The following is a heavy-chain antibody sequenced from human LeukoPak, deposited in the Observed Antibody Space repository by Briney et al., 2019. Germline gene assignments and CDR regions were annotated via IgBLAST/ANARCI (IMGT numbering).Heavy chain of an antibody. CDR3: ARARGSYKRGNWFDP. V-gene: IGHV4-31*03. Sequence: SETLSLTCTVSGGSISSGGYYWSWIRQHPGKGLEWIGYIYYSGSTYYNPSLKSRVTISVDTSKNQFSLKLSSVTAADTAVYYCARARGSYKRGNWFDPWGQGTLVTVSS. D-gene: IGHD1-26*01. CDR2: IYYSGST. CDR1: GGSISSGGYY. J-gene: IGHJ5*02.